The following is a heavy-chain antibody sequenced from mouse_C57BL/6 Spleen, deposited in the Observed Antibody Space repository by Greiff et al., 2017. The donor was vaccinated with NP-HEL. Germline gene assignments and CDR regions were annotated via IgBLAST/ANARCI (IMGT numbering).Heavy chain of an antibody. D-gene: IGHD4-1*01. Sequence: EVKLVESGGGLVKPGGSLKLSCAASGFTFSSYAMSWVRQTPEKRLEWVATISDGGSYTYYPDNVKGRFTISRDNAKNNLYLQMSHLKSEDTAMYYCARDTPLTFFDYWGQGTTLTVSS. V-gene: IGHV5-4*01. CDR3: ARDTPLTFFDY. J-gene: IGHJ2*01. CDR1: GFTFSSYA. CDR2: ISDGGSYT.